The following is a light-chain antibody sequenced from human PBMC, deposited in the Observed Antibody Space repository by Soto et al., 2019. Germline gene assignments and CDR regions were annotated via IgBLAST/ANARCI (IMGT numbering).Light chain of an antibody. CDR1: QTVSSN. CDR3: HQYNDWPRFT. J-gene: IGKJ3*01. Sequence: EIVMTQSPATLSVSPGERATLSCRASQTVSSNLAWYQQKPGQAPKLLIYGASTRATGIPARFSGSGSGTEFTLTISSLQSEYLAVYSCHQYNDWPRFTFGPGTKVDIK. V-gene: IGKV3-15*01. CDR2: GAS.